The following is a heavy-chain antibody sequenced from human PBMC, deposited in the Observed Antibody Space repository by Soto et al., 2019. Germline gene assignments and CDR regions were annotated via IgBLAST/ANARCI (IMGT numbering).Heavy chain of an antibody. CDR2: IFYSGST. CDR3: ASMIGDPVLSFDS. CDR1: GGFISSNY. V-gene: IGHV4-59*01. D-gene: IGHD3-10*02. Sequence: QVQLQESGPGLVKPSETLSLTCTVSGGFISSNYWSWMRQPPGKGLEWIGFIFYSGSTSYNPSLKSRVTISIDTSEYQFSLKLNSVTAADTAVYYCASMIGDPVLSFDSWGQGTLVAVSS. J-gene: IGHJ5*01.